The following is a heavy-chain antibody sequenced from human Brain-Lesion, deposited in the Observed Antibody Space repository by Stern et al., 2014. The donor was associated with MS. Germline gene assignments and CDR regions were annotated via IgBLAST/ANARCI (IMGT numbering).Heavy chain of an antibody. CDR2: FDPEDGET. Sequence: QVQLMQSGAEVKKPGASVKVSCKVSGYTLTELSMPWVRQAPRKGLEWKGGFDPEDGETIYAQKFQGRVTMTEDTSTDTAYMELSSLRSEDTAVYYCATLSPGAGGNYYRHFDYWGQGTLVTVSS. CDR3: ATLSPGAGGNYYRHFDY. CDR1: GYTLTELS. V-gene: IGHV1-24*01. D-gene: IGHD1-26*01. J-gene: IGHJ4*02.